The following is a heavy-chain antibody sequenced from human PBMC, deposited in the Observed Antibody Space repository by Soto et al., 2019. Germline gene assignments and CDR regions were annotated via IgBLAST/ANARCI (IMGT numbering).Heavy chain of an antibody. J-gene: IGHJ5*02. CDR2: VYATGTS. CDR3: VRDGSKTLRDCFDP. V-gene: IGHV4-4*07. Sequence: ETLSLTCRVSGGSMSKFYWSWIRRTAGKGLEWMGRVYATGTSDYNPSLRSRIAMSVDISKKTFSLRLRSVTAADTGVYYCVRDGSKTLRDCFDPWGQGILVTVS. CDR1: GGSMSKFY. D-gene: IGHD4-17*01.